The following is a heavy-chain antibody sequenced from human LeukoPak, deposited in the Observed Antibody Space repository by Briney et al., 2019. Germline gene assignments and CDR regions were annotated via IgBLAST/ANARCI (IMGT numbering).Heavy chain of an antibody. D-gene: IGHD4-17*01. CDR2: VSHTGST. CDR1: GGSIYSPNW. J-gene: IGHJ4*02. CDR3: ASRDDSGPY. Sequence: SETLSLTCVVSGGSIYSPNWWTWARQPPGKGLEWIGEVSHTGSTNYHPSLKSRVTISLDKSKNHFSLRVTSMTAADTAVYYCASRDDSGPYWGQGTLVTVSS. V-gene: IGHV4/OR15-8*01.